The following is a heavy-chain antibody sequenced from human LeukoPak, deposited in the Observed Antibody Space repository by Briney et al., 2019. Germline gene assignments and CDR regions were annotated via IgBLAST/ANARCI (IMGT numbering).Heavy chain of an antibody. Sequence: GGSLRLSCAASGFTFSSYWMSWVRQAPGKGLEWVSGISGSGGSTYYADSVKGRFTISRDNSKNTLYLQMNSLRAEDTAVYYCAREVGFPEYYYYYMDVWGKGTTVTISS. V-gene: IGHV3-23*01. J-gene: IGHJ6*03. CDR2: ISGSGGST. CDR3: AREVGFPEYYYYYMDV. D-gene: IGHD3-10*01. CDR1: GFTFSSYW.